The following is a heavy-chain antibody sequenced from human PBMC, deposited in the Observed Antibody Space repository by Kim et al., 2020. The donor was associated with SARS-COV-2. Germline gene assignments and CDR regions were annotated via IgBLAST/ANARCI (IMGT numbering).Heavy chain of an antibody. CDR3: AKQSIATAGNYFDY. Sequence: AGSGKGRFTISRDNAKNTLYLQMNSLRAEDTAVYYCAKQSIATAGNYFDYWGQGTLVTVSS. V-gene: IGHV3-23*01. J-gene: IGHJ4*02. D-gene: IGHD6-13*01.